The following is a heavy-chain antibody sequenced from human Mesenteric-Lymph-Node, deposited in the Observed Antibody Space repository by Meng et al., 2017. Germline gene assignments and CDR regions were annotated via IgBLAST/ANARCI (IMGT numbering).Heavy chain of an antibody. CDR2: IYPGDSDT. J-gene: IGHJ4*02. CDR1: GYRFSSYW. Sequence: GESLKISCKGSGYRFSSYWIGWVRQKPGKGLEWIGIIYPGDSDTRYSPSFQGQVAISADKSISTAYLQWSSLKASDTAMYYCARLIVVVPPAMGPFDYWGQGTLVTVSS. V-gene: IGHV5-51*01. CDR3: ARLIVVVPPAMGPFDY. D-gene: IGHD2-2*01.